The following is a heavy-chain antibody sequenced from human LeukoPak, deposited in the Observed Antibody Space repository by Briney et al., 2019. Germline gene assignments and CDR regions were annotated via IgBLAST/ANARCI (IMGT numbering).Heavy chain of an antibody. CDR2: IYTSGST. D-gene: IGHD3-22*01. CDR3: AREATYYYDSSAQWPVFDY. J-gene: IGHJ4*02. Sequence: SETLSLTCTVSGGSISSYYWSWIRQPAGKGLEWIGRIYTSGSTNYNPSLKSRVTMSVDTSKNQFSLKLSSVTAADTAAYYCAREATYYYDSSAQWPVFDYWGQGTLVTVSS. V-gene: IGHV4-4*07. CDR1: GGSISSYY.